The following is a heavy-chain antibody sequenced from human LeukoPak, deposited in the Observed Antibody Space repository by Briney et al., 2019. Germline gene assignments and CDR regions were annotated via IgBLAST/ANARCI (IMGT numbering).Heavy chain of an antibody. D-gene: IGHD6-19*01. CDR2: IKQDGSEK. Sequence: QPGGSLRLSCAASGFTFNRYWMSWVRQVPRKGLEWVANIKQDGSEKYYVDSVKGRFTISRDNAKNSLYLQMNSLRAEDTAVYYCARLYSSGYTNWFDPWGQGTLVTVSS. CDR3: ARLYSSGYTNWFDP. V-gene: IGHV3-7*03. CDR1: GFTFNRYW. J-gene: IGHJ5*02.